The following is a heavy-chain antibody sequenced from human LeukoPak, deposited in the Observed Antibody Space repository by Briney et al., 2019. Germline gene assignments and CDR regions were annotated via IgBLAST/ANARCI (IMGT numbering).Heavy chain of an antibody. CDR1: GFTFSSYG. Sequence: PGGSLRLSCAASGFTFSSYGMHWVRQAPGKGLEWVAVISYDGSNKYYADSVKGRFTISRDNSKNTLYLQMNSLRAEDTAVYYCAKDTRTAMAPRTVGYWGQGTLVTVSS. J-gene: IGHJ4*02. CDR3: AKDTRTAMAPRTVGY. D-gene: IGHD5-18*01. CDR2: ISYDGSNK. V-gene: IGHV3-30*18.